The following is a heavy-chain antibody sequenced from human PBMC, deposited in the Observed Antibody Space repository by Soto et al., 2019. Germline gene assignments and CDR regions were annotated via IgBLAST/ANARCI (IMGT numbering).Heavy chain of an antibody. CDR3: ARGGIVVVVAATHDYYYYMDV. J-gene: IGHJ6*03. CDR1: GYTFTSYD. V-gene: IGHV1-8*01. D-gene: IGHD2-15*01. Sequence: ASVKVSCKASGYTFTSYDINWVRQATGQGLEWMGWMNPNSGNTGYAQKFQGRVTMTRNTSISTAYMELSSLRSEDTAVYYCARGGIVVVVAATHDYYYYMDVWGKGTTVTVSS. CDR2: MNPNSGNT.